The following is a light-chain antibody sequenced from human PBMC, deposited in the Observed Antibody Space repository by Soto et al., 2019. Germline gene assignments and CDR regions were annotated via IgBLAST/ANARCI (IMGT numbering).Light chain of an antibody. V-gene: IGKV3-15*01. CDR3: QQYHKWPPN. Sequence: EIVMTQSPGTLSVSPGERVTLSCRASQSISTNLAWYQQKPGQAPRLLIYGASTRATGVPARFSASGSETEFTLTISSLQSEDFAVYVCQQYHKWPPNFGQGTRLEI. CDR1: QSISTN. CDR2: GAS. J-gene: IGKJ5*01.